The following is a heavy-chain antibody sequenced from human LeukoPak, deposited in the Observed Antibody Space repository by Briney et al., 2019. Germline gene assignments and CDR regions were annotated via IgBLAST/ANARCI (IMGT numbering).Heavy chain of an antibody. CDR2: IRYDGSNK. V-gene: IGHV3-30*02. Sequence: PGGXLRLSCAASGFTFSSYGMHWVRQAPGKGLEGVAFIRYDGSNKYYADSVKGRFTISRDNSKNTLYLQMNSLRAEDTAVYYCAKDAVPAAIPTFDYWGQGTLVTVSS. J-gene: IGHJ4*02. D-gene: IGHD2-2*02. CDR1: GFTFSSYG. CDR3: AKDAVPAAIPTFDY.